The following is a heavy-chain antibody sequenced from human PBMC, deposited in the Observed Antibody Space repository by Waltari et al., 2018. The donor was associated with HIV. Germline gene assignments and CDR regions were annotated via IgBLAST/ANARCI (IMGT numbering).Heavy chain of an antibody. CDR2: IRYEGRNE. D-gene: IGHD3-16*02. J-gene: IGHJ6*02. V-gene: IGHV3-33*01. CDR1: GFTFSSYG. CDR3: ARGGAPGVVDDYVWGSYPPDV. Sequence: QVQLVESGGGVVQPGRSLRLSCAASGFTFSSYGMHWVRQAPGKGLEWGAVIRYEGRNENNVDSGRGRCTNSRDNSKNTLYLQMIGRRGEDTAVYYWARGGAPGVVDDYVWGSYPPDVWGQVTTVTVSS.